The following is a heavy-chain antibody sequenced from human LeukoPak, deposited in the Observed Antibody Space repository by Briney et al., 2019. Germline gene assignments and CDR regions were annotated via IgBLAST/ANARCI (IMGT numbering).Heavy chain of an antibody. V-gene: IGHV3-23*01. J-gene: IGHJ3*01. D-gene: IGHD2-15*01. CDR3: ANSAYCSGSSCSAFDL. Sequence: PGGSLRLSCAASGFXFSSHAMSWVLQAPGKGLEWVASISGSGEITYYAGPVKGRFTISRDNSKNSLYLQMNSLRAEDTAVYYCANSAYCSGSSCSAFDLWGQGTMVTVSS. CDR2: ISGSGEIT. CDR1: GFXFSSHA.